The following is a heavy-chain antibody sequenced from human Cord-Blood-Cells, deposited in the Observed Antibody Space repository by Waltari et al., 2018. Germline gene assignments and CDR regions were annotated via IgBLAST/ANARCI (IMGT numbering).Heavy chain of an antibody. Sequence: QVQLVESGGGVVQHGRSLRLSCAASGFTFSSDGMPWVRQAPGKGLEWVAVIWYDGSNKYYADSVKGRFTISRDNSKNTLYLQMNSLRAEDTAVYYCARDRQLVLDYWGQGTLVTVSS. V-gene: IGHV3-33*01. CDR3: ARDRQLVLDY. J-gene: IGHJ4*02. D-gene: IGHD6-13*01. CDR2: IWYDGSNK. CDR1: GFTFSSDG.